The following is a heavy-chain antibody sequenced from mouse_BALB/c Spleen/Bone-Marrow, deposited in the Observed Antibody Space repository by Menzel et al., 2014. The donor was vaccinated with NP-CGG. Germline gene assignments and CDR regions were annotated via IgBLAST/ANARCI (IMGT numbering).Heavy chain of an antibody. Sequence: VQLQQSGSVLVRPGASVQLSCKAYGYTFTSSWMHWAKQRPGQGLEWIGEIHPNSGNTKYNEKFKGKATLTVDTSSTTAYVDLSSLTAEDSAVYYCARHHRYAYYFDYWGQGTTLTVSS. J-gene: IGHJ2*01. D-gene: IGHD2-14*01. CDR2: IHPNSGNT. CDR3: ARHHRYAYYFDY. V-gene: IGHV1S130*01. CDR1: GYTFTSSW.